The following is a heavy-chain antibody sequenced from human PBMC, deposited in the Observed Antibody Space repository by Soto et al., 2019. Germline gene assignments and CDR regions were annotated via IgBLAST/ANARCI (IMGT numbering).Heavy chain of an antibody. J-gene: IGHJ4*02. CDR3: AHVTTIFGVVQLFY. CDR2: IYGDDDK. CDR1: GFSLSTSGVG. Sequence: QITLKESGPTLVKPTQTLTLTCTFSGFSLSTSGVGVGWIRQPPGKALEWLALIYGDDDKRYSPSLKSRLTTXKXTSXNQVVLTMTNMDPVDTATYYCAHVTTIFGVVQLFYWGQGTLVTVSS. V-gene: IGHV2-5*02. D-gene: IGHD3-3*01.